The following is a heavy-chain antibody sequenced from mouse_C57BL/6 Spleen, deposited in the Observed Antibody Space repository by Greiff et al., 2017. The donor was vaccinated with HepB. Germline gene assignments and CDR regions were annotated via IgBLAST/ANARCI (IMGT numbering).Heavy chain of an antibody. Sequence: QVQLKQSGTELVKPGASVKLSCKASGYTFTSYWMHWVKQRPGQGLEWIGNINPSNGGTNYNEKFKSKATLTVDKSSSTAYMQLSSLTSEDSAVYYCARSEGSDYYGSSLDYWGQGTTLTVSS. CDR2: INPSNGGT. CDR3: ARSEGSDYYGSSLDY. D-gene: IGHD1-1*01. CDR1: GYTFTSYW. V-gene: IGHV1-53*01. J-gene: IGHJ2*01.